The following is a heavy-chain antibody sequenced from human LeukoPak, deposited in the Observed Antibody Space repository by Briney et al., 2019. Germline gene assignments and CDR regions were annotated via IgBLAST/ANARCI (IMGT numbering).Heavy chain of an antibody. CDR1: GYSFTTYY. J-gene: IGHJ4*02. D-gene: IGHD6-19*01. V-gene: IGHV1-46*01. Sequence: ASVKVSCKASGYSFTTYYIHWVRQAPGQGLEWMGIINPSGGSTSYTQNFQGRVTMTSDMSTSTVYMELSSLRSEDTAVYYCARTISGWLDYWGQGTLITVSA. CDR3: ARTISGWLDY. CDR2: INPSGGST.